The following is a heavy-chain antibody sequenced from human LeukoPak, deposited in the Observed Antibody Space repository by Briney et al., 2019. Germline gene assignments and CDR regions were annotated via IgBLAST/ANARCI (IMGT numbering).Heavy chain of an antibody. CDR2: INTGGSST. Sequence: GGSLRLSCAASGFTFSSHMMHWVRQAPGKGLVWVSRINTGGSSTNYADSVKGRFTISRDNVDNVVHLQMSSLTNEDTAVYYCARVAVAGPTGWFDSWGQGTLVTVSS. V-gene: IGHV3-74*01. CDR3: ARVAVAGPTGWFDS. D-gene: IGHD6-19*01. CDR1: GFTFSSHM. J-gene: IGHJ5*01.